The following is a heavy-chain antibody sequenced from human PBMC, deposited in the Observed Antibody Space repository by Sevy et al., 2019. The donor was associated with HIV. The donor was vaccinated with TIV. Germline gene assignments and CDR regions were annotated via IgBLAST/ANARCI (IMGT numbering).Heavy chain of an antibody. CDR3: TTDLTYYYGSGSYYS. V-gene: IGHV3-15*01. CDR1: GFTFSNAW. CDR2: IKSKTDGGTT. J-gene: IGHJ5*02. Sequence: GGSLRLSCAASGFTFSNAWMSWVRQAPGKGLEWVGRIKSKTDGGTTDYAAPVKGRFTISRDDSKNTLYLQMNSLKTEDTAVDYCTTDLTYYYGSGSYYSWGQGTLVTVSS. D-gene: IGHD3-10*01.